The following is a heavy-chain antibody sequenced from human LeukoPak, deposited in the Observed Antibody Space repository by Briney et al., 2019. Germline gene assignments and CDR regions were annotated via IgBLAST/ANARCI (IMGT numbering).Heavy chain of an antibody. CDR1: GYPFTMYG. CDR3: ARDPRFDP. V-gene: IGHV1-18*01. Sequence: ASVRVSCKASGYPFTMYGFNWVRQAPGQGLEWMGCICENNGNTNYAQKFQGRVTMTTDTSTNTAYMDLTNLKSDDTAIYYCARDPRFDPWGEGTLVTVSS. J-gene: IGHJ5*02. CDR2: ICENNGNT.